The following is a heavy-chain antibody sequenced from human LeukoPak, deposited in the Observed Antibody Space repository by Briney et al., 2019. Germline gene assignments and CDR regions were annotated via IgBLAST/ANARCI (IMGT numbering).Heavy chain of an antibody. CDR3: ARDRGYSHGYEYAY. CDR2: IYSGGRT. D-gene: IGHD5-18*01. CDR1: GFTVSSNY. V-gene: IGHV3-53*01. J-gene: IGHJ4*02. Sequence: GGSLRLSCAASGFTVSSNYVSWVRQAPGKGLEWVSVIYSGGRTYHADSVKGRFTISRDNSKNTLYLQMNNLRAEDTAVYYCARDRGYSHGYEYAYWGQGTLVTVSS.